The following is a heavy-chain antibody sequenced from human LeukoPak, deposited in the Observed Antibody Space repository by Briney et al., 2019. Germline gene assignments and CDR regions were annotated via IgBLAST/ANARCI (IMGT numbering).Heavy chain of an antibody. CDR1: GYTFTSYG. J-gene: IGHJ6*02. CDR3: ARDRFQLYGMDV. V-gene: IGHV1-18*01. CDR2: ISAYNGNT. D-gene: IGHD2-2*01. Sequence: ASVKVSCKASGYTFTSYGISWVRQAPGQGLEWMGWISAYNGNTNYAQKFQGRVTMTTDTSTSTAYVELRSLRSDDTAVYYCARDRFQLYGMDVWGQGTTVTVSS.